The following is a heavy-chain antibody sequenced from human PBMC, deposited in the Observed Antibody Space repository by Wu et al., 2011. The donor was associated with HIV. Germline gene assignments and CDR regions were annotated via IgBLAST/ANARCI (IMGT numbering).Heavy chain of an antibody. Sequence: VQLVQSGAEVKKTWGLSEGXLQGFWKELRRLLYTLGATGPGQGLEWMGLINPDSGNAIHAQTFQGRVTVTRDMSTSTSFMGLKTLRSDDTAVYYCARGLPGEWLPGSDWGQGTLVSVSS. J-gene: IGHJ4*02. V-gene: IGHV1-2*02. D-gene: IGHD3-10*01. CDR2: INPDSGNA. CDR1: KELRRLL. CDR3: ARGLPGEWLPGSD.